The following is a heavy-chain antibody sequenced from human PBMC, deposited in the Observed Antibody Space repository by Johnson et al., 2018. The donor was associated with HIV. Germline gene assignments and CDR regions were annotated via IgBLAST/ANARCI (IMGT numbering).Heavy chain of an antibody. Sequence: QVQLVESGGGVVQPGRSLRLSCAASGFTLSSYAMHWVRQAPGKGLAWVAVISYDGSNKYYADSVKGRFTISRDKSKNTLYLQMNSLKTEETAVYYCTTGISWFGAITFDIWGQGTMVTVSS. CDR1: GFTLSSYA. CDR3: TTGISWFGAITFDI. CDR2: ISYDGSNK. V-gene: IGHV3-30-3*01. J-gene: IGHJ3*02. D-gene: IGHD3-10*01.